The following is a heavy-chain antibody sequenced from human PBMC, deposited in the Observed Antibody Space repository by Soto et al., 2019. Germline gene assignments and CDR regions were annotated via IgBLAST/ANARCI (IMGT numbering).Heavy chain of an antibody. CDR3: ARAPLNIAAAGTGPDY. D-gene: IGHD6-13*01. J-gene: IGHJ4*02. CDR1: GGSISSGGYY. CDR2: IHYSGST. Sequence: KPSETLSLTCTVSGGSISSGGYYWSWIRQHPGKGLEWIGYIHYSGSTYYNPSLKSRVTISVDTSKNQFSLKLSSVTAADTAVYYCARAPLNIAAAGTGPDYWGQGTLVTVSS. V-gene: IGHV4-31*03.